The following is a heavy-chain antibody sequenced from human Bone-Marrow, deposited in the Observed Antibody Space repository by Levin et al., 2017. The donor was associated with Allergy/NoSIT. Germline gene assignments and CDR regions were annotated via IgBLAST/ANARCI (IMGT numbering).Heavy chain of an antibody. CDR2: ITWDSRSL. V-gene: IGHV3-9*01. J-gene: IGHJ4*02. Sequence: LRLSCEGSGFTFEDSAMHWVRQAPGKGLEWVSGITWDSRSLTYAGSVKGRFTITRDNAKNSLYLEMNSLRSEDTALYYCVRDPDDWGQGTLVTVSS. CDR1: GFTFEDSA. CDR3: VRDPDD.